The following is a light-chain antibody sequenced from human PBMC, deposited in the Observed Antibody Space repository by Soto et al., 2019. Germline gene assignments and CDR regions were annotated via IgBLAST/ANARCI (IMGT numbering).Light chain of an antibody. CDR2: DVT. Sequence: QSVLTQPASVSGSPGQSITISCTGTSSDVGGYNYVSWYQQHPGKAPKLMIYDVTKRPSGVPDRFSGSKSGNTASLTISGLQAEDEADYYCCSYAGSYTYVFGTGTKVTVL. J-gene: IGLJ1*01. CDR3: CSYAGSYTYV. V-gene: IGLV2-11*01. CDR1: SSDVGGYNY.